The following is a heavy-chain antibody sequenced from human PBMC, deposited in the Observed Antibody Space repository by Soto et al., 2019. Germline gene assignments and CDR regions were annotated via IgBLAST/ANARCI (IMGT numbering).Heavy chain of an antibody. J-gene: IGHJ5*02. D-gene: IGHD5-12*01. CDR3: ARAADGYNYNWFDP. V-gene: IGHV1-69*17. CDR1: GGTFNNYA. Sequence: QVQLLQSGAEVKKPGSSVKVSCKASGGTFNNYAISWVRQAPGQGLEWMAGIIPIFGIPNYAQKFQGRLTISADKSTSTAYMELVRLTSEDTAVYYCARAADGYNYNWFDPWGQGTLVTVSS. CDR2: IIPIFGIP.